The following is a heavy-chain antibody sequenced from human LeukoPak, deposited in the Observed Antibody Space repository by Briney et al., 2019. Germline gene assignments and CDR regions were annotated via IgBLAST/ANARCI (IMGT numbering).Heavy chain of an antibody. D-gene: IGHD3-10*01. CDR1: GFTFSDYY. Sequence: GGSLRLSCAASGFTFSDYYMSWIRQAPGKGLEWVSYISSSGSTIYYADSVKGRFTISRGNAKNSLYLQMNSLRAEDTAVYYCARAPGRGRYYFDYWGQGTLVTVSS. J-gene: IGHJ4*02. CDR3: ARAPGRGRYYFDY. CDR2: ISSSGSTI. V-gene: IGHV3-11*01.